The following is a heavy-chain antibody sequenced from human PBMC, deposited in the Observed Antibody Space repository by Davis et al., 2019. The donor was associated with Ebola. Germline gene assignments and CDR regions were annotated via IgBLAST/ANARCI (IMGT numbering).Heavy chain of an antibody. CDR2: ISGSGGST. D-gene: IGHD6-19*01. CDR3: AKDLYSSGWWGGAFDI. J-gene: IGHJ3*02. Sequence: GGSLRLSCTASEFSFSIYAMSWVRQAPGKGLEWVSAISGSGGSTYYADSMKGRVTISRDNSKNTLYLQMSSLRAEDTAVYYCAKDLYSSGWWGGAFDIWGQGTMVTVSS. CDR1: EFSFSIYA. V-gene: IGHV3-23*01.